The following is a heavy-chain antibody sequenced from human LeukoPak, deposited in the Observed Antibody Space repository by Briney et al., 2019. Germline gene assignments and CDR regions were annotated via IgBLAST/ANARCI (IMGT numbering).Heavy chain of an antibody. V-gene: IGHV3-30*18. CDR2: ISYDGSNK. J-gene: IGHJ4*02. Sequence: GGSLRLSCAASGFTFSSYGMHWVRQAPGKGLEWVAVISYDGSNKYYADSVKGRFTISRDNSKNTLYLQMNSLRAEDTAVYYCAKDFDYWGQGTLVTVSS. CDR1: GFTFSSYG. CDR3: AKDFDY.